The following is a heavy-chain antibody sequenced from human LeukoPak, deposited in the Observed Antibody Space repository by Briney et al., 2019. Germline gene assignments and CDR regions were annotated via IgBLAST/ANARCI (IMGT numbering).Heavy chain of an antibody. CDR3: ARLGLSAVAIFLIDY. Sequence: GGSLRLSCAASGFTVSNSYMTWVRQAPGKGLEWVSLIYSGGSTYHADSVKGRFTISRDNSQNTLFLQMNNLRAEDTAVYYCARLGLSAVAIFLIDYWGQGTLVTVSS. J-gene: IGHJ4*02. V-gene: IGHV3-66*01. CDR1: GFTVSNSY. D-gene: IGHD6-19*01. CDR2: IYSGGST.